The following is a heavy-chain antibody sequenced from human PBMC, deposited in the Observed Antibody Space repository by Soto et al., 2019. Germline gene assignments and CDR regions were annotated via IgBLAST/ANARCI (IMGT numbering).Heavy chain of an antibody. CDR2: IIPVFGTV. V-gene: IGHV1-69*13. J-gene: IGHJ6*02. Sequence: ASVKVSCKASGGTLSSYVISWVRQAPGQGLEWMGGIIPVFGTVNYAQKFQGRVTITADESTTTAYMELRSLRSEDAAVYYCARAQRIQLWASGMDVWGQGTTVTVSS. D-gene: IGHD5-18*01. CDR3: ARAQRIQLWASGMDV. CDR1: GGTLSSYV.